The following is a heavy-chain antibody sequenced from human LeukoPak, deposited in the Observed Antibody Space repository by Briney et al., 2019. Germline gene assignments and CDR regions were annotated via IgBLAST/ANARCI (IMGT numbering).Heavy chain of an antibody. J-gene: IGHJ4*02. CDR2: IRYDGSNK. CDR3: ARVLSPNYYDSSGYVY. V-gene: IGHV3-30*02. Sequence: PGGSLRLSCAASGFTFSSYGMHWVRQAPGKGLEWVAFIRYDGSNKYYADSVKGRFTISRDNSKNTLYLQMNGLRAEDTAVYYCARVLSPNYYDSSGYVYWGQGTLVTVSS. D-gene: IGHD3-22*01. CDR1: GFTFSSYG.